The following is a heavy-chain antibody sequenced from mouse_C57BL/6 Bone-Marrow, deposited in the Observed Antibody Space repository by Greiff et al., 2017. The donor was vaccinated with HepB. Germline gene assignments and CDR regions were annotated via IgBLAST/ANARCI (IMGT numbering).Heavy chain of an antibody. V-gene: IGHV3-6*01. J-gene: IGHJ1*03. CDR3: ARGSNYYGSSYEYFDV. Sequence: EVKLMESGPGLVKPSQSLSLTCSVTGYSITSGYYWNWIRQFPGNKLEWMGYISYDGSNNYNPSLKNRISITRDTAKNQFFLKLNSVTTEDTATYYCARGSNYYGSSYEYFDVWGTGTTVTVSS. D-gene: IGHD1-1*01. CDR1: GYSITSGYY. CDR2: ISYDGSN.